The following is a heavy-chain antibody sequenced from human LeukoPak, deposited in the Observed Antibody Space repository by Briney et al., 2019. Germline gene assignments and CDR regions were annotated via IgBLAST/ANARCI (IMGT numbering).Heavy chain of an antibody. J-gene: IGHJ4*02. CDR3: AKEGSGSSWFFGVDFDY. Sequence: GGSLRLSCAASGFTFSSYGMHWVRQAPGKGLEWVAFIRYDGSNKYYADSVKGRFTISRDNSKNTLFLQMSSLRDEDTAVYYCAKEGSGSSWFFGVDFDYWGQGTLVTVSS. D-gene: IGHD6-13*01. V-gene: IGHV3-30*02. CDR2: IRYDGSNK. CDR1: GFTFSSYG.